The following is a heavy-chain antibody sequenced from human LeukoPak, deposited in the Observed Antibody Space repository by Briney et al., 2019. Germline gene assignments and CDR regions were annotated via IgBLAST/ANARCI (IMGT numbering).Heavy chain of an antibody. CDR2: INHSGST. CDR3: ARGRSYKP. CDR1: GGSFSGYY. V-gene: IGHV4-34*01. J-gene: IGHJ5*02. Sequence: KASETLSLTCAVYGGSFSGYYWSWIRQPPGKGLEWIGEINHSGSTNYNPSLKSRVTISVDTSKNQFSLKLSSVTAADTAVYYCARGRSYKPWGQGTLVTVSS. D-gene: IGHD3-10*01.